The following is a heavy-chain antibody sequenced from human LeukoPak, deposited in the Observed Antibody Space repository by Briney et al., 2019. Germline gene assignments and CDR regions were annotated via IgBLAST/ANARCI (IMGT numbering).Heavy chain of an antibody. CDR3: ATSQPYSSGSPFDY. D-gene: IGHD6-19*01. CDR1: GFTFTDYY. V-gene: IGHV3-11*03. J-gene: IGHJ4*02. CDR2: ISSSSSYT. Sequence: GGSLTLYCAASGFTFTDYYMSWIRQAPGYGLEWFLYISSSSSYTNYADSVKGGFTISRDNAKNSLYLQMNSLRAEDTAVYYCATSQPYSSGSPFDYWGQGTLVTVSS.